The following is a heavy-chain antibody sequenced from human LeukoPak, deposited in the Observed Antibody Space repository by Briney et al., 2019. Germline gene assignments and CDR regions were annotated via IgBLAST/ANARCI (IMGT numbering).Heavy chain of an antibody. V-gene: IGHV4-34*01. Sequence: PSETLSLTCTVSGGSISSYYWSWIRQPPGKGLEWIGEINHSGSTNYNPSLKSRVTISVDTSKNQFSLKLSSVTAADTAVYYCARGLRDTAMVSFDYWGQGTLVTVSS. CDR1: GGSISSYY. D-gene: IGHD5-18*01. CDR3: ARGLRDTAMVSFDY. CDR2: INHSGST. J-gene: IGHJ4*02.